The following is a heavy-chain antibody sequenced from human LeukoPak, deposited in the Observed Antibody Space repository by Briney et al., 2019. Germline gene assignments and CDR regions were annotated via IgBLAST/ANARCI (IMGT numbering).Heavy chain of an antibody. CDR1: GFTFSSYA. Sequence: GGSLRLSCAASGFTFSSYAMSWVRQAPGRGLEWVSAISGSGGSTYYADSVKGRFTISRDNSKNTLYLQMNSLRAEDTAVYYCAKTHLGYKAAADYWGQGTLVTVSS. J-gene: IGHJ4*02. CDR3: AKTHLGYKAAADY. V-gene: IGHV3-23*01. CDR2: ISGSGGST. D-gene: IGHD6-13*01.